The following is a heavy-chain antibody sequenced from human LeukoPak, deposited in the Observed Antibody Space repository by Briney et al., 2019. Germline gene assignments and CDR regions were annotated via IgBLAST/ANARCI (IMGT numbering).Heavy chain of an antibody. CDR2: IYRSGTT. V-gene: IGHV4-38-2*02. J-gene: IGHJ4*02. Sequence: SETLPLTCTVSGYSIRTSHYWGWIRRSPGEGLEWIGNIYRSGTTYYNPSLKSRVTISMDTSKNQFSLKLSSVTAADTAVYYCARAGDIAMAYPAYFDYWGQGTPVTVSS. D-gene: IGHD5-18*01. CDR1: GYSIRTSHY. CDR3: ARAGDIAMAYPAYFDY.